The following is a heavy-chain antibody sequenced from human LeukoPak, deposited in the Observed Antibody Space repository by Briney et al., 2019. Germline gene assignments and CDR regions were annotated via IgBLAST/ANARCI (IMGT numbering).Heavy chain of an antibody. CDR1: GFTFNNYA. CDR2: IGGGGFIT. V-gene: IGHV3-23*01. Sequence: GGSLRLSCAASGFTFNNYAMTWVRQAPGKGLEWVSSIGGGGFITYYSDSVKGRFTISRDNSRNTVSLQMNSLSAEDTALYYCAKHAGHLGTAADRNLDSWGQGTLVTVSS. J-gene: IGHJ4*02. D-gene: IGHD1-14*01. CDR3: AKHAGHLGTAADRNLDS.